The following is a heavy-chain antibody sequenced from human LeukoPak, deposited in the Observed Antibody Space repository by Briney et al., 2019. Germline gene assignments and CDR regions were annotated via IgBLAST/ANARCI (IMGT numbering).Heavy chain of an antibody. Sequence: SETLSLTCAVYGGSFSGYYWSWIRQPPGKGLEWIGEINRSGSTNYNPSLKSRVTISVDTSKNQFSLKLSSVTAADTAVYYCARASRKSTMIVVVSNGWFDPWGQGTLVTVSS. D-gene: IGHD3-22*01. V-gene: IGHV4-34*01. CDR3: ARASRKSTMIVVVSNGWFDP. CDR1: GGSFSGYY. J-gene: IGHJ5*02. CDR2: INRSGST.